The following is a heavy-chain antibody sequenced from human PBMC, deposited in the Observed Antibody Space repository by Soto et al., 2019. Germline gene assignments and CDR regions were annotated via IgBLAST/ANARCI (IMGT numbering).Heavy chain of an antibody. Sequence: EVQLVESGGVLVQPGGSLKLSCAGSGFTFSDAPVHWVRQAAGKGLEWIGRIRSKVKDYATAYSESVKGRFTISRDDSKYTAYLQMNSLETDDSAMYSCSTLGEWGSYSGYWGQGTLVTVSS. V-gene: IGHV3-73*02. CDR1: GFTFSDAP. CDR2: IRSKVKDYAT. J-gene: IGHJ4*02. D-gene: IGHD3-16*01. CDR3: STLGEWGSYSGY.